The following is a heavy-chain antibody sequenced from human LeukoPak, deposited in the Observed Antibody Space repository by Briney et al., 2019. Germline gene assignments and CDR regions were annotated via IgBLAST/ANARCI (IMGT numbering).Heavy chain of an antibody. J-gene: IGHJ3*02. CDR3: ARAVFMGSSGSYREPDAFDI. CDR2: ISSNGGTT. Sequence: RGSLRLSCAASGFTFSSYAMHWVRQAPGEGLEYLSAISSNGGTTYYANAVRGRFTISRGNSKNTLYLQMGSLRAEDMAVYYCARAVFMGSSGSYREPDAFDIWGQGTMVTVSS. CDR1: GFTFSSYA. D-gene: IGHD3-22*01. V-gene: IGHV3-64*01.